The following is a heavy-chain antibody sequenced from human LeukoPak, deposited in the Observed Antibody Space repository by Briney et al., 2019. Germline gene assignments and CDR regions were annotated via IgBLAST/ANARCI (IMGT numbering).Heavy chain of an antibody. V-gene: IGHV4-39*07. CDR2: IYYSGST. CDR1: GGSISSSSYY. Sequence: PSETLSLTCTVSGGSISSSSYYWGWIRQPPGKVLEWIGSIYYSGSTYYNPSLKSRVTVSVDKSKNQFSLKLNSVTAADTAVYYCARDLYGSGTRFDYWGQGTLVTVSS. D-gene: IGHD3-10*01. J-gene: IGHJ4*02. CDR3: ARDLYGSGTRFDY.